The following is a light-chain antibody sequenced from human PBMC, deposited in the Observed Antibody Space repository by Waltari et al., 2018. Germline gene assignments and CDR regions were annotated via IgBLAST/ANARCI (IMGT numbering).Light chain of an antibody. Sequence: QSALTQPASVSGSPGQSITLTCTGTSSAVRSYHSVSCYQQYQGKAPKLLIYAVTQLPSGVSDRFSGSKSGNTASLTISGLQAEDEADYYCCSYAGDSLYVFGTGTTVTV. CDR1: SSAVRSYHS. J-gene: IGLJ1*01. CDR3: CSYAGDSLYV. V-gene: IGLV2-23*02. CDR2: AVT.